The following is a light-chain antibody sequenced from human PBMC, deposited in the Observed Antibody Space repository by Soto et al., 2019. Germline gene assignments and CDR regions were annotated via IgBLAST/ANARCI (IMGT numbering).Light chain of an antibody. Sequence: DIQLTQSPSFLSASVGDRVNITCRASQGISSYLAWYQQQPGKAPKLLIYSASTLQSGVPSRFSGSGSGTEFTLTISSLQPEDFATYYCQQLNSYPLTFGQGTKVEI. J-gene: IGKJ1*01. CDR2: SAS. CDR3: QQLNSYPLT. CDR1: QGISSY. V-gene: IGKV1-9*01.